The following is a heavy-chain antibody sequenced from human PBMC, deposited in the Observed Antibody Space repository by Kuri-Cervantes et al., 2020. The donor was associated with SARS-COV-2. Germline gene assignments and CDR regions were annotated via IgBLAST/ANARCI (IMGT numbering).Heavy chain of an antibody. CDR1: RFTFRNYG. CDR3: AAERYEWLAYAYYFDL. V-gene: IGHV3-30*03. J-gene: IGHJ4*02. Sequence: GGSLRLSCAASRFTFRNYGMHWVRQAPGKGLEWVALISYDETYKYYADSVEGRFTISRDNSENTLYLQMNSLRAEDTAMYYCAAERYEWLAYAYYFDLWGQGTLVTRLL. D-gene: IGHD6-19*01. CDR2: ISYDETYK.